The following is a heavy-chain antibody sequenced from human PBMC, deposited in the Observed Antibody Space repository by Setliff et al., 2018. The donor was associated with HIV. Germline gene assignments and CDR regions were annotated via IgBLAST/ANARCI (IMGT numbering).Heavy chain of an antibody. CDR2: IRYDGSNK. CDR1: GFTFSSYG. J-gene: IGHJ4*02. CDR3: AKVQNYYGSGSYPAHFDY. D-gene: IGHD3-10*01. V-gene: IGHV3-30*02. Sequence: HPGGSLRLSCAASGFTFSSYGMHWVRQAPGKGLEWVAFIRYDGSNKYYADSVKGRFTISRDNSKNTLYLQMNSLRAEDTAVYYCAKVQNYYGSGSYPAHFDYWGQGTLVTVSS.